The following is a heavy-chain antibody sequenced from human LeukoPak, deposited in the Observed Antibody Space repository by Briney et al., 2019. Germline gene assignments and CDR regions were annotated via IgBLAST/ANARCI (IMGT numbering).Heavy chain of an antibody. Sequence: PGGSLRISCTASRFTFSRYTMNWVRQAPGKGLEWVSSINSSRNYMYYADLVKGRFTISRDNAKISLYLQMNSLRAEDTAVYYCARGLGLDVSGSYYDPLDYWGQGTLVTVSS. D-gene: IGHD3-10*01. CDR1: RFTFSRYT. CDR3: ARGLGLDVSGSYYDPLDY. J-gene: IGHJ4*02. V-gene: IGHV3-21*01. CDR2: INSSRNYM.